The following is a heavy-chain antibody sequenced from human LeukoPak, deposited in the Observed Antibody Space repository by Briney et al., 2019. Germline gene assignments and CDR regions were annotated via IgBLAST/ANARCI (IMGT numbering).Heavy chain of an antibody. D-gene: IGHD6-19*01. CDR1: GFTFSDYY. CDR3: AKDGYSSGWYKSTFDY. CDR2: ISSSGSTI. V-gene: IGHV3-11*01. J-gene: IGHJ4*02. Sequence: GGSLRLSCAASGFTFSDYYMSWIRQAPGKGLEWVSYISSSGSTIYYADSVKGRFTISRDNAKNSLYLQMNSLRAEDTAVYYCAKDGYSSGWYKSTFDYWGQGTLVTVSS.